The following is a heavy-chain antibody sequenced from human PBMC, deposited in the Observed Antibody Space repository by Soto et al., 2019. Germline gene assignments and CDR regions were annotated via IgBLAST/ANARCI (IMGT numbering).Heavy chain of an antibody. J-gene: IGHJ4*02. CDR3: ARGDPTFFSFVVVVPPALYDC. Sequence: GASVKVSCKASGYTFTNYAVHWVRQAPGQRLEWMGWINAGNGNTSFSQNLQGRVTMTRNTSASTAYMELSSLRSEDTAVYYCARGDPTFFSFVVVVPPALYDCWGQGAL. CDR2: INAGNGNT. D-gene: IGHD2-15*01. CDR1: GYTFTNYA. V-gene: IGHV1-3*01.